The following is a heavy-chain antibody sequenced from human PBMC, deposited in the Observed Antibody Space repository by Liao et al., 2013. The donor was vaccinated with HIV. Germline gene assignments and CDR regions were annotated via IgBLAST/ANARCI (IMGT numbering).Heavy chain of an antibody. Sequence: QVQLQESGPGLVKPSQTLSLTCTVSGGSISSASYYWSWIRQPAGKGLEWIGRIYTSGSTNYNPSLKSRVTISVDTSKNQFSLKLSSVTAADTAVYYCARRVGGDYGFWLDPWGQGTLGHRLL. CDR3: ARRVGGDYGFWLDP. CDR1: GGSISSASYY. CDR2: IYTSGST. V-gene: IGHV4-61*02. D-gene: IGHD4-17*01. J-gene: IGHJ5*02.